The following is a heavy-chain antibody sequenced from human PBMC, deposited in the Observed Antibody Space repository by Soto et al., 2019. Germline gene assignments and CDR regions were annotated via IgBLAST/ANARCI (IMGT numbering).Heavy chain of an antibody. D-gene: IGHD3-10*01. Sequence: ASVKVSCKVSGYTLTELSMHWVRQAPGKGLEWMGGSDPEDGETIYAQKFQGRVTMTEDTSTDTAYMELSSLRSEDTAVYYCATHYGSGNLPSDYCCQGTMVTVYS. J-gene: IGHJ4*02. V-gene: IGHV1-24*01. CDR3: ATHYGSGNLPSDY. CDR2: SDPEDGET. CDR1: GYTLTELS.